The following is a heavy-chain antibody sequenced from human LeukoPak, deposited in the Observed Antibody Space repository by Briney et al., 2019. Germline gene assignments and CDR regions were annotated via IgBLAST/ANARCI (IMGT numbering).Heavy chain of an antibody. Sequence: ASVKVSCKASGYIFTSYGISWVRQAPGQGLEWMGWISAYNGNTNYAQKLQGRVTMTTDTSTSTAYMELRSLRSDDTAVYYCAREPVGDYDSSGNFDYWGQGTLVTVSS. CDR1: GYIFTSYG. D-gene: IGHD3-22*01. V-gene: IGHV1-18*01. CDR2: ISAYNGNT. CDR3: AREPVGDYDSSGNFDY. J-gene: IGHJ4*02.